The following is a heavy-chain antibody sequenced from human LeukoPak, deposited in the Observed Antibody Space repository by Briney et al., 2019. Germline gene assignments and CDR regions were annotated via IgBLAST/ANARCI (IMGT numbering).Heavy chain of an antibody. CDR3: ARVSVWGYYFDY. Sequence: ASVKVSCKASGYTFTSYAMHWVRQAPGQRLEWMGWINAGNSNTKYSQKFQGRVTITRDTSASTAYMELSSLRSEDTAVYYCARVSVWGYYFDYWGQGTLVTVSS. CDR1: GYTFTSYA. J-gene: IGHJ4*02. V-gene: IGHV1-3*01. D-gene: IGHD3-16*01. CDR2: INAGNSNT.